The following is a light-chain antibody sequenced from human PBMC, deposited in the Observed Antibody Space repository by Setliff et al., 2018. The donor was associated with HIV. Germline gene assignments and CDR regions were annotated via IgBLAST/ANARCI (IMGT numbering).Light chain of an antibody. CDR1: TSDIGHYNR. J-gene: IGLJ1*01. CDR2: EVS. V-gene: IGLV2-18*02. Sequence: QSVLTQPPYVSGAPGQSVTISCTGSTSDIGHYNRFSWYQQPPGAAPKLIMYEVSQRPSGFPDRFSGSKSGSTASLTISGLQPEDDADYYCSSYTTSITFVFGTGTKVTVL. CDR3: SSYTTSITFV.